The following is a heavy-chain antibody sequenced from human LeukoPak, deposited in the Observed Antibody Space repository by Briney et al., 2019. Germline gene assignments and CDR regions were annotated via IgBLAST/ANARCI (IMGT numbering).Heavy chain of an antibody. V-gene: IGHV3-21*01. D-gene: IGHD3-10*01. J-gene: IGHJ4*02. CDR1: GFTFSSYS. Sequence: GGSLRLSCAASGFTFSSYSMNWARQAPGKGLEWVSSISSSSSYIYYADSVKGRFTISRDNAKNSLYLQMNSLRAEDTAVYYCAKGGTMVRGVRLFDYWGQGTLVTVSS. CDR3: AKGGTMVRGVRLFDY. CDR2: ISSSSSYI.